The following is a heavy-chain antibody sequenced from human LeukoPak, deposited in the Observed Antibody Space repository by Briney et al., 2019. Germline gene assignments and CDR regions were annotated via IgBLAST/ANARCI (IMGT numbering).Heavy chain of an antibody. V-gene: IGHV4-31*03. CDR3: ARRSSSCGLDY. D-gene: IGHD6-6*01. Sequence: SETLSLTCTVSGGSISSGGYYWSWIRQHPGKGLEWIGYIYYSGSTYYNPSLKSRVTISVDTSKNQFSLKLSSVTAADTAVYFCARRSSSCGLDYWGQGTLVTVSS. CDR1: GGSISSGGYY. CDR2: IYYSGST. J-gene: IGHJ4*02.